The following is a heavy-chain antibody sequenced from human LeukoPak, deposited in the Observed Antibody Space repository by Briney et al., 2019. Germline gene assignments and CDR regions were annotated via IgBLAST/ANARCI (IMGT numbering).Heavy chain of an antibody. CDR1: GFTFSSYA. J-gene: IGHJ5*02. D-gene: IGHD4-11*01. Sequence: GGSLRLSCAASGFTFSSYAMSWVRQAPGKGLEWVSGTSGSGGGTYYADSVKGRFTISRDNSRNTLYLEMNSLRAEDTAVYYCAKDTGRLHGNWFGPWGQGTLVTVSS. CDR2: TSGSGGGT. CDR3: AKDTGRLHGNWFGP. V-gene: IGHV3-23*01.